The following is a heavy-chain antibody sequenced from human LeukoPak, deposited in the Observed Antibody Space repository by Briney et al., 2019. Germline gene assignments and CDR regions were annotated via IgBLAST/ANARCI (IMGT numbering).Heavy chain of an antibody. V-gene: IGHV4-38-2*02. Sequence: SETLSLTCTVSGYSISSGYYWGWIRQPPGKGLEWIGSIYHSGSTYYNPSLKSRVTISVDTSKNQFSLKLSSVTAADTAVYYCAGRMTRRAFDIWGQGTMVTVSS. CDR2: IYHSGST. J-gene: IGHJ3*02. CDR1: GYSISSGYY. CDR3: AGRMTRRAFDI.